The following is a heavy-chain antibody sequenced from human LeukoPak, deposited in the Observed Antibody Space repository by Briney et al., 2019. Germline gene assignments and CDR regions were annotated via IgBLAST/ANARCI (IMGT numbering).Heavy chain of an antibody. CDR2: ISAYNGNT. CDR1: GYTLRSYG. D-gene: IGHD4-17*01. J-gene: IGHJ5*02. V-gene: IGHV1-18*01. Sequence: ASVKVSCKASGYTLRSYGITWVRQAPGQGLEWMGWISAYNGNTNYAQKLQGRVTMTTDTSTSTAYMELRSLRSDDTAVYYCARDLRGDYVGLRGGAYNWFDPWGQGTLVTVSS. CDR3: ARDLRGDYVGLRGGAYNWFDP.